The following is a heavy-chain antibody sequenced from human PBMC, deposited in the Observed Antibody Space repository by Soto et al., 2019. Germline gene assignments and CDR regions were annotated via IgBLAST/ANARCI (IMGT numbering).Heavy chain of an antibody. Sequence: SLRLSCAASGFTFSSYGMHWVRQAPGKGLEWVAVISYDGSNKYYADSVKGRFTISRDNSKNTLYLQMNSLRAEDTAVYYCAKDLSVVVNATPTDYYYYYGMDVWGQGTTVNVSS. CDR1: GFTFSSYG. J-gene: IGHJ6*02. D-gene: IGHD2-21*01. V-gene: IGHV3-30*18. CDR2: ISYDGSNK. CDR3: AKDLSVVVNATPTDYYYYYGMDV.